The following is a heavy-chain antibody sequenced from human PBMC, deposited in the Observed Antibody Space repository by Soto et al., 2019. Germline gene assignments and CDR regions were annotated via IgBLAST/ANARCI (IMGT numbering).Heavy chain of an antibody. CDR1: GGSISSGDYY. CDR2: IYYSGST. D-gene: IGHD2-2*01. CDR3: ARAVAAAPAMSY. V-gene: IGHV4-30-4*01. Sequence: SETLSLTCTVSGGSISSGDYYWSWIRQPPGKGLEWIGYIYYSGSTYYNPSLKSRVTISVDTSKNQFSLKLSSVTAADTAVYYCARAVAAAPAMSYWGQRTLVTVSS. J-gene: IGHJ4*02.